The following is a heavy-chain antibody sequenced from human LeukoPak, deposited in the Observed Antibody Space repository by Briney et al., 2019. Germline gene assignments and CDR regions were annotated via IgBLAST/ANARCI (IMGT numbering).Heavy chain of an antibody. V-gene: IGHV3-74*01. CDR1: GFTFTNYL. Sequence: PGGSLRLSCAASGFTFTNYLMHWVRQAPGKGLVWVSRVDSDGTTTSYADSVKGRFTISRDNSKNTLYLQMNSLRAEDTAVYYCARASNYYDSSGYYYYFDYWGQGTLVTVSS. J-gene: IGHJ4*02. CDR3: ARASNYYDSSGYYYYFDY. D-gene: IGHD3-22*01. CDR2: VDSDGTTT.